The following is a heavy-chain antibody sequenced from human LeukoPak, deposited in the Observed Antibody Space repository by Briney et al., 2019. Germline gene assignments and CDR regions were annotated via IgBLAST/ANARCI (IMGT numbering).Heavy chain of an antibody. D-gene: IGHD3-22*01. CDR3: ARAPGDYYDSSGYPDINWFDP. Sequence: ASVKVSCKASGYTFTSYYIHWVRQAPGQGLEWMGIINPSGGSTSYAQKFQGRVTMTRDTSTSTVYMELSSLRSEDTAVYYCARAPGDYYDSSGYPDINWFDPWGQGTLVTVSS. CDR2: INPSGGST. V-gene: IGHV1-46*01. CDR1: GYTFTSYY. J-gene: IGHJ5*02.